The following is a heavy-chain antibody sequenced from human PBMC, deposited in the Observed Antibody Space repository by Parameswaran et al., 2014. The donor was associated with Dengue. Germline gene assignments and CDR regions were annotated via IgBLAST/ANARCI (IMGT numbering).Heavy chain of an antibody. Sequence: SWVRQAPGQGLEWMGWISAYNGNTNYAQKLQGRVTMTTDTSTSTAYMELRSLRSDDTAVYYCARCELGSAGVYGWFDPWGQGTLVTVSS. CDR2: ISAYNGNT. V-gene: IGHV1-18*01. CDR3: ARCELGSAGVYGWFDP. J-gene: IGHJ5*02. D-gene: IGHD2-8*01.